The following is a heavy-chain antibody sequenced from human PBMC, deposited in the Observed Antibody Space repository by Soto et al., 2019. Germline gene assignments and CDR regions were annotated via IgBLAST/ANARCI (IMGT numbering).Heavy chain of an antibody. D-gene: IGHD1-7*01. V-gene: IGHV4-31*03. J-gene: IGHJ4*02. CDR3: ARDKELQASLLGF. CDR1: GDSMATGGHY. CDR2: VYYSGAT. Sequence: SETLSLTCTVSGDSMATGGHYYNWIRQVPGKGLEWIGYVYYSGATHYTPSLRARATISRDTSKNQFSLRLISVTAADTALYYCARDKELQASLLGFWGQGILVTVSS.